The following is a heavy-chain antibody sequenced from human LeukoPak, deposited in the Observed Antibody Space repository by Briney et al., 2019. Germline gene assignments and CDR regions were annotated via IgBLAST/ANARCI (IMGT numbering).Heavy chain of an antibody. Sequence: ASVKVSCKASGYTFTSHGISWVRQAPGQGLEWMGWISAYNGNTNYAQKLQGRVTMTTDTSTSTAYMELRSLRSDDTAVYYCAGYEGSGWYYYYGMDVWGQGTTVTVSS. J-gene: IGHJ6*02. CDR2: ISAYNGNT. CDR1: GYTFTSHG. CDR3: AGYEGSGWYYYYGMDV. V-gene: IGHV1-18*01. D-gene: IGHD6-19*01.